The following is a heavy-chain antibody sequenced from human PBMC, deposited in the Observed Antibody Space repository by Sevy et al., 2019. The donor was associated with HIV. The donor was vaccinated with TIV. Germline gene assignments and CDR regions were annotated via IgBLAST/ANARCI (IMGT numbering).Heavy chain of an antibody. V-gene: IGHV3-30-3*01. Sequence: GGSLRLSCAASGFTFSSYAMHWVRQAPGKGLEWVAVISYDGSNKYYADSVKGRFTISRDNSKNTLYLQMNSLRAEDTAVYYCASPTGPWELLGGAFDIWGQRTMVTVSS. J-gene: IGHJ3*02. CDR1: GFTFSSYA. D-gene: IGHD1-26*01. CDR3: ASPTGPWELLGGAFDI. CDR2: ISYDGSNK.